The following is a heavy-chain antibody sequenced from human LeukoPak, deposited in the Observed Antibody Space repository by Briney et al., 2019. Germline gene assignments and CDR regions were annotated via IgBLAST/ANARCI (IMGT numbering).Heavy chain of an antibody. Sequence: ASVKVSCKASGFTFTAYYLHWVRQAPGQRLEWMGWINPNSGGTNYAQKLQGRVTMTTDTSTSTAYMELRSLRSDDTAVYYCARLSYGGNSYYYYYMDVWGKGTTVTVSS. CDR1: GFTFTAYY. CDR3: ARLSYGGNSYYYYYMDV. V-gene: IGHV1-2*02. D-gene: IGHD4-23*01. CDR2: INPNSGGT. J-gene: IGHJ6*03.